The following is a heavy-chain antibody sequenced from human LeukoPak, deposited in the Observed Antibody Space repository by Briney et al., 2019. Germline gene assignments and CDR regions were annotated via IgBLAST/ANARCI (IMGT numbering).Heavy chain of an antibody. D-gene: IGHD3-10*01. CDR3: ARGRHYYGSGSSPVDY. CDR1: GYTFTSYD. V-gene: IGHV1-8*01. CDR2: MNPNSGNT. J-gene: IGHJ4*02. Sequence: GASVKVSCKASGYTFTSYDINWARQATGQGLEWMGWMNPNSGNTGYAQKFQGRVTMTRNTSISTAYMELSSLRSEDTAVYYCARGRHYYGSGSSPVDYWGQGTLVTVSS.